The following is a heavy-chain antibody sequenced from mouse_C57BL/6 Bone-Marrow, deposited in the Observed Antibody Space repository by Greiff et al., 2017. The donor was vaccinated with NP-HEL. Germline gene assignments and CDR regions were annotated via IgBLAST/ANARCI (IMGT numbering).Heavy chain of an antibody. CDR2: INPYNGGT. CDR3: ARRGRNYDYAMDY. Sequence: VQLQRSGPVLVKPGASVKMSCKASGYTFTDYYMNWVKQSHGKSLEWIGVINPYNGGTSYNQKFKGKATLTVDKSSSTAYMELNSLTSEDSAVYYCARRGRNYDYAMDYWGQGTSVTVSS. D-gene: IGHD2-1*01. J-gene: IGHJ4*01. V-gene: IGHV1-19*01. CDR1: GYTFTDYY.